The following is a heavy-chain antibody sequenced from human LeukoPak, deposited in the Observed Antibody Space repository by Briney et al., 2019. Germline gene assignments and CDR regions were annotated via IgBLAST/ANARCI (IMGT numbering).Heavy chain of an antibody. Sequence: GGSLRLSCAASGFTFSGYWMSWFRQAPGKGLEWVANIKEDGSETYYVDSVKGRFTISRDNARNSLYLQMNSLRAENTAVYYCARDLSASAWGQGTLVTVSS. J-gene: IGHJ4*02. CDR2: IKEDGSET. CDR1: GFTFSGYW. CDR3: ARDLSASA. V-gene: IGHV3-7*01.